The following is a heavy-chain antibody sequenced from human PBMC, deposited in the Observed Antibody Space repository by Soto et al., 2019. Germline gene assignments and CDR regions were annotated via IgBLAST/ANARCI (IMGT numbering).Heavy chain of an antibody. CDR1: GFTFSSYG. D-gene: IGHD2-15*01. Sequence: QVQLVESGGGVVQPGRSLRLSCAASGFTFSSYGMHWVRQAPGKGLEWVAVISYDGSNKYYADSVKGRFTISGDNSKNTLYLQMNSLRAEDTAVYYCAKIRDSGIAATSPFLDYWGQGTLVTVSS. J-gene: IGHJ4*02. CDR2: ISYDGSNK. CDR3: AKIRDSGIAATSPFLDY. V-gene: IGHV3-30*18.